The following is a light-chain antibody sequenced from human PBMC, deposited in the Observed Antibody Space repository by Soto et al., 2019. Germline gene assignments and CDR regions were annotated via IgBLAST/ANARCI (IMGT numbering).Light chain of an antibody. V-gene: IGKV1-39*01. CDR1: QSISSY. CDR2: AAS. CDR3: QKYNNAPRT. J-gene: IGKJ1*01. Sequence: DIQMTQSPSSLSASVGDRVTITCRASQSISSYLNWYQQKPGKAPKLLIYAASSLQSGVPSRFSGSGSGTDFTLTISSLQPEDVATYYCQKYNNAPRTFGQGTKVDI.